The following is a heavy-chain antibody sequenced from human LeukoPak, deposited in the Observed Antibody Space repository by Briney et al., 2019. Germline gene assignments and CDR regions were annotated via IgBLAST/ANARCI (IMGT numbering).Heavy chain of an antibody. CDR3: AREPGDSGLYYFDY. J-gene: IGHJ4*02. D-gene: IGHD1-26*01. Sequence: PSETLSLTCTVSGGSISSSSYYWGWIRQPPGKGLEWIGSIYYSGSTYYNPSLKSRVTISVDTSKNQFSLKLSSVTAADTAVYYCAREPGDSGLYYFDYWGQGTLVTVSS. V-gene: IGHV4-39*07. CDR1: GGSISSSSYY. CDR2: IYYSGST.